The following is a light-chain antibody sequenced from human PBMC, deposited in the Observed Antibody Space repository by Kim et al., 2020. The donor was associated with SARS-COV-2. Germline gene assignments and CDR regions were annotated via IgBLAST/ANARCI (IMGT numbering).Light chain of an antibody. V-gene: IGLV6-57*03. Sequence: LGKTGTIPCNRRGGRIAGNFVQWYQQRPGSAPTSVIYEDNQRPAWVPDRFSGSIDDSSNSASLTISGLKTEDEADYFCQSGRLFGGGTQLTVL. CDR3: QSGRL. CDR1: GGRIAGNF. CDR2: EDN. J-gene: IGLJ2*01.